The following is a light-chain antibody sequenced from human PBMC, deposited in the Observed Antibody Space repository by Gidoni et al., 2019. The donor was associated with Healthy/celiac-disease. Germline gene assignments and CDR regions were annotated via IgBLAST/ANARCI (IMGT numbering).Light chain of an antibody. CDR2: DVS. J-gene: IGKJ1*01. CDR1: QSVSSY. CDR3: QQRSNWPPAWT. Sequence: VLTQSPATLSLSPGERATLSCRASQSVSSYLAWYQQNPGQAPRLLIYDVSNSATGIPARFSGSGSGTDFTLTISSLEPEDFAVYYCQQRSNWPPAWTFGQGTKVEIK. V-gene: IGKV3-11*01.